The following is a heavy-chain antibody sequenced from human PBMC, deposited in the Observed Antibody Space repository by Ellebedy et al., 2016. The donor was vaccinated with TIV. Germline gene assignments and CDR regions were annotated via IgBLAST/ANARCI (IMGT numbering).Heavy chain of an antibody. D-gene: IGHD3-22*01. CDR3: ARASIGYQNRIGCFDP. J-gene: IGHJ5*02. CDR2: IYSGGST. V-gene: IGHV3-53*04. CDR1: GFNVSNNY. Sequence: PGGSLRLSCAVSGFNVSNNYMSWVRQAPGKGLEWVGVIYSGGSTYYADSVKGRFTISRHNFKNTLYLQMNTLRPEDTAVYYCARASIGYQNRIGCFDPWGQGTLVTVSS.